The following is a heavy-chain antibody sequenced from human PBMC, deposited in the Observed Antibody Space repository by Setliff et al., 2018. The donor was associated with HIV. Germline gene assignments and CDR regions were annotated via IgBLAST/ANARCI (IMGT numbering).Heavy chain of an antibody. CDR3: ARRGIIAGTTDL. D-gene: IGHD1-7*01. V-gene: IGHV4-39*01. CDR2: IFYSGST. J-gene: IGHJ5*02. CDR1: NGSISSSSYF. Sequence: PSETLSLTCTVSNGSISSSSYFWGWIRQPPGKGLEWIGNIFYSGSTYYNPSLKSRVLISLDTSKNQFSLKLTSVTAADTAVYYCARRGIIAGTTDLWGQGTPVTVSS.